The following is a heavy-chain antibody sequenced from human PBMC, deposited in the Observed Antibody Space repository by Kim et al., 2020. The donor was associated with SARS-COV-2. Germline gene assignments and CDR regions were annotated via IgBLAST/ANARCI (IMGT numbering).Heavy chain of an antibody. D-gene: IGHD6-19*01. Sequence: ASVKVSCKASGYTFTSYAMHWVRQAPGQRLEWMGWINAGNGNTKYSQKFQGRVTITRDTSASTAYMELSSLRSEDTAVYYCARALRPLRIAVAGTPGWFDYWGQGTLVTVSS. CDR3: ARALRPLRIAVAGTPGWFDY. V-gene: IGHV1-3*01. CDR1: GYTFTSYA. J-gene: IGHJ4*02. CDR2: INAGNGNT.